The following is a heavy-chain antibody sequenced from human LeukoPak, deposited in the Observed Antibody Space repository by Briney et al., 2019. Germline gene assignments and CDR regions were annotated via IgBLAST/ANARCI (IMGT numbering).Heavy chain of an antibody. Sequence: GGSLRLSCAASGFTFSSSTMNWVRQAPGKGLEWVSSISGGSIYIYYAGSVKGRFTISRDNGKNSLYLQMNSLRAEDTAVYYCASDKTAQLDNYYYYMDVWGKGTTVTISS. CDR3: ASDKTAQLDNYYYYMDV. D-gene: IGHD6-13*01. CDR2: ISGGSIYI. V-gene: IGHV3-21*06. J-gene: IGHJ6*03. CDR1: GFTFSSST.